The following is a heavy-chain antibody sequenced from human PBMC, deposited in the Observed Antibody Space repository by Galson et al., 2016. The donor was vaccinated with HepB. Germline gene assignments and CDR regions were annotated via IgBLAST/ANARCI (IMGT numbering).Heavy chain of an antibody. CDR3: ASDSSGHYSQFEY. CDR1: GGSISGKY. CDR2: VRCSGIT. D-gene: IGHD3-22*01. V-gene: IGHV4-59*01. J-gene: IGHJ4*02. Sequence: SETLSLTCTVSGGSISGKYWTWIRQSPEKGLEWLGFVRCSGITNYNPSLRSRVTISVDTSRNQVSLKLKSVTAADTAVYFCASDSSGHYSQFEYWGPGALVTVSS.